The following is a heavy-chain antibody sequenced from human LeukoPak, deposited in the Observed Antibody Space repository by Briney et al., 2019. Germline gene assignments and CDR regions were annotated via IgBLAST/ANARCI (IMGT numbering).Heavy chain of an antibody. CDR3: ARGAYDYVWGSYRYRYYFDY. CDR1: GYTFTGYY. D-gene: IGHD3-16*02. CDR2: INPNSGGT. J-gene: IGHJ4*02. Sequence: ASVKVSCKASGYTFTGYYMHWVRQAPGQGLEWMGWINPNSGGTNYAQKFQGRVTMTRDTSISTAYMGLSRLRSDDTAVYYCARGAYDYVWGSYRYRYYFDYWGQGTLVTVSS. V-gene: IGHV1-2*02.